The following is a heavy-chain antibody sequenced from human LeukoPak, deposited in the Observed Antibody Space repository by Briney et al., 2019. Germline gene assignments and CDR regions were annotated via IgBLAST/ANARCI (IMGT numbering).Heavy chain of an antibody. D-gene: IGHD6-13*01. CDR3: ARAPAAAGQYYFDY. J-gene: IGHJ4*02. CDR2: ISYDGSNK. CDR1: GFTFSSYA. V-gene: IGHV3-30*04. Sequence: GRSLRLACAASGFTFSSYAMHWVRQAPGKGLEWVAVISYDGSNKYYADPVKGRFTISRDNSKNTLYLQMNSLRAEDTAVYYCARAPAAAGQYYFDYWGQGTLVTVSS.